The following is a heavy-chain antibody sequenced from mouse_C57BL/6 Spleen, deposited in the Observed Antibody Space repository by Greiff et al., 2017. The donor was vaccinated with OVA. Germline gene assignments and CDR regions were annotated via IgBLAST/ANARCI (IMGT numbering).Heavy chain of an antibody. J-gene: IGHJ1*03. CDR2: INPNNGGT. Sequence: VQLQQSGPELVKPGASVKIPCKASGYTFTDYNMDWVKQSHGKSLEWIGDINPNNGGTIYNLKFKGKATLTVDKSSSTAYMELRSLTSEDTAVYYCARSGMDGYHWDFDVWGTGTTVTVSS. D-gene: IGHD2-3*01. V-gene: IGHV1-18*01. CDR3: ARSGMDGYHWDFDV. CDR1: GYTFTDYN.